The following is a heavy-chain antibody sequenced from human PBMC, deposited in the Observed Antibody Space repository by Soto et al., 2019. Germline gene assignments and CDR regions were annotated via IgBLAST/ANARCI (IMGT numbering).Heavy chain of an antibody. CDR2: ISSSSSYI. CDR1: GFTFSSYS. CDR3: ARVVVVPAAGIDY. V-gene: IGHV3-21*01. D-gene: IGHD2-2*01. J-gene: IGHJ4*02. Sequence: EVQLVESGGGLVKPGGSLRLSCAASGFTFSSYSMNWVRQAPGKGLEWVSSISSSSSYIYYADSVKGRFTISRDNAKNSLYLQMNSLRAVDTAVYYCARVVVVPAAGIDYWGQGTLVTVSS.